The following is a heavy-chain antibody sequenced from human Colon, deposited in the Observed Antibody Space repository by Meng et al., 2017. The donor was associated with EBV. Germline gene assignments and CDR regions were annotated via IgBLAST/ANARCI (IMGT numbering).Heavy chain of an antibody. CDR3: ASSDCSGGTCYLDC. D-gene: IGHD2-15*01. Sequence: HVRLQQLGAGLLKPSETLSLTCTVYGGSFSDSYWTWIRQPPGKGLEWIGEINHVGSTTYNPSLKSRVTISVDTSKNQFSLKLSSVTAADAAVYYCASSDCSGGTCYLDCWGQGTLVTVSS. J-gene: IGHJ4*02. V-gene: IGHV4-34*01. CDR1: GGSFSDSY. CDR2: INHVGST.